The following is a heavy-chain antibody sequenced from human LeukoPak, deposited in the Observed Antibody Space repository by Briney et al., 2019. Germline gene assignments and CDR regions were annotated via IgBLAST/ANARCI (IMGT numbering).Heavy chain of an antibody. CDR2: INLSGTT. D-gene: IGHD2-21*02. J-gene: IGHJ4*02. CDR3: ARVQDCGGDCYFDY. CDR1: GGSFSGYY. Sequence: SETLSLTCAVYGGSFSGYYWSWIRQPPGKGLEWIGEINLSGTTNYNPSLKSRVTISIDTSKNQFSLKLSSVTAADTAVYYCARVQDCGGDCYFDYWGQGTLVTVSS. V-gene: IGHV4-34*01.